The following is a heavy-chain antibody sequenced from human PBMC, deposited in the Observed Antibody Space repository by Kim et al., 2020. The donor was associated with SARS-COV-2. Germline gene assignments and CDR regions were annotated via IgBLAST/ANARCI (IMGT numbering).Heavy chain of an antibody. V-gene: IGHV3-23*01. D-gene: IGHD6-13*01. Sequence: GGSLRLSCAASGFTFSSFAMTWVRQAPGKGLEWVSVLTDNGGNTFYADSVKGRFTISRDNSKNTLYLQMNSLRAEDTAVYYCAKEGIRARGQRYFDLWGRGTLVTVSS. CDR2: LTDNGGNT. CDR1: GFTFSSFA. CDR3: AKEGIRARGQRYFDL. J-gene: IGHJ2*01.